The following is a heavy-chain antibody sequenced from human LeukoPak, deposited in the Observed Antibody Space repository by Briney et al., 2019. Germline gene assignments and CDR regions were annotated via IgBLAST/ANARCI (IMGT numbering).Heavy chain of an antibody. CDR3: ARLPSGYSGYPYSDY. CDR1: GYRFISYW. V-gene: IGHV5-10-1*01. D-gene: IGHD5-12*01. J-gene: IGHJ4*02. CDR2: IDPSDSYT. Sequence: GESLKISCKGSGYRFISYWITWVRQMPGKGLEWMGRIDPSDSYTTYSPCFQGHVTISADKSISTAYLQWSSLKASDTAMYYCARLPSGYSGYPYSDYWGQGTLVTVSS.